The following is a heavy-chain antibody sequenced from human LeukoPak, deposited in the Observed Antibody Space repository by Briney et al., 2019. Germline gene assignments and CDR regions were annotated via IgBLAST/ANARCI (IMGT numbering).Heavy chain of an antibody. V-gene: IGHV1-69*13. CDR3: ARVSVQLERREDYYYYMDV. Sequence: SVKVSCKASRGTFSSYAISGVRQAPGKGLEWMGGIISIFGTAHYAQKFQDRVTITADESTSTAYRELSSLRSYDTAVYYCARVSVQLERREDYYYYMDVWGKGTTVTVSS. CDR1: RGTFSSYA. J-gene: IGHJ6*03. D-gene: IGHD1-1*01. CDR2: IISIFGTA.